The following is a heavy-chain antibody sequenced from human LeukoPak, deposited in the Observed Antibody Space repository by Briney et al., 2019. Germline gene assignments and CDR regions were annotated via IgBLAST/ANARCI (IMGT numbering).Heavy chain of an antibody. CDR2: ICGSSSST. CDR3: AKGSGGSCHSATDY. V-gene: IGHV3-23*01. J-gene: IGHJ4*02. CDR1: GFSFSSYA. D-gene: IGHD2-15*01. Sequence: PGGSLRLSCAASGFSFSSYAMNWVRQAPGKGLEWVSVICGSSSSTYYVDSVKGRFTISRDNSKNTLYLQMNSLGAEDTAIYYCAKGSGGSCHSATDYWGQGTLVTVSS.